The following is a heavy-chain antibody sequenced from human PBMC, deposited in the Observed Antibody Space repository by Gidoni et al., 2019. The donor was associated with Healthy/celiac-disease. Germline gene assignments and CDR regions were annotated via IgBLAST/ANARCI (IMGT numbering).Heavy chain of an antibody. D-gene: IGHD2-2*01. V-gene: IGHV3-23*01. CDR2: ISGSGGST. CDR1: GFTFSSYA. Sequence: EVQLLESGGGLVQPVRSLRLSCAASGFTFSSYAMSWVRQAPGKGLEWVSAISGSGGSTYYADSVKGRFTISRDNSKNTLYLQMNSLRAEDTAVYYCAKVIVVVPAATDFDYWGQGTLVTVSS. J-gene: IGHJ4*02. CDR3: AKVIVVVPAATDFDY.